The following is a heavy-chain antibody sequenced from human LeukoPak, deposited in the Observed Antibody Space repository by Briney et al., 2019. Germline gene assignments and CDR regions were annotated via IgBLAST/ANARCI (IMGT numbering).Heavy chain of an antibody. Sequence: SETLSLTCTVSGGCISSYYWSWIRQPPWKGLERLGYIYYSGSTNYNPSLKSRVTISVDTSKNQFSLKLSSVTAADTAVYYCARVGVSYGVYHYFDYWGQGTLVTVSS. V-gene: IGHV4-59*01. D-gene: IGHD3-3*01. CDR2: IYYSGST. CDR1: GGCISSYY. J-gene: IGHJ4*02. CDR3: ARVGVSYGVYHYFDY.